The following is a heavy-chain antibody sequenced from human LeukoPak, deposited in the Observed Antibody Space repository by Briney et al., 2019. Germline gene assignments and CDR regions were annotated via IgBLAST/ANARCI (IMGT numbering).Heavy chain of an antibody. CDR2: ISYGGNDK. J-gene: IGHJ4*02. CDR1: GFSFSSYA. Sequence: GRCLRLSCAASGFSFSSYAMHWVRQAPGKGLELVAVISYGGNDKYYADSVKGRFTISRDNSKKTLRVQMNRLRVEDTALYYCAREGKYTSTWPVDHWGQGTLVTVSS. CDR3: AREGKYTSTWPVDH. D-gene: IGHD6-19*01. V-gene: IGHV3-30*04.